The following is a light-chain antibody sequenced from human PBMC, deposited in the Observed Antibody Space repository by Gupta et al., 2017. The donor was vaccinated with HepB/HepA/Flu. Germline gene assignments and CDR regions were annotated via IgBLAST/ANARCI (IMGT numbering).Light chain of an antibody. CDR1: SSNIGNDN. V-gene: IGLV1-47*02. J-gene: IGLJ1*01. CDR3: VGWDDSLSGYV. Sequence: QPVLTQPPSASGTPGQSVTISCSGSSSNIGNDNAYWYQQLPGTAPKLPIYNDNQRPSGVPDRFSGSKSGTTASLAISGLRSEDEADYYCVGWDDSLSGYVFGAGTKVTVL. CDR2: NDN.